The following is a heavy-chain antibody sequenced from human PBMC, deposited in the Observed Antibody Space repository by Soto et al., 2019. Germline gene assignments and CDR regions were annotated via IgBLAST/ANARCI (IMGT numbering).Heavy chain of an antibody. CDR2: IHYIGST. D-gene: IGHD1-26*01. CDR1: GASINSSSYY. Sequence: SETLSLTCTVSGASINSSSYYWGWIRQPPGKGLEWIGRIHYIGSTYYDPSLKGRVTMSVDTSKNQVSLKLSSVTAADTAVYYCAKGDVGPTNYYYGVDLWGQGTTVTVSS. CDR3: AKGDVGPTNYYYGVDL. V-gene: IGHV4-39*01. J-gene: IGHJ6*02.